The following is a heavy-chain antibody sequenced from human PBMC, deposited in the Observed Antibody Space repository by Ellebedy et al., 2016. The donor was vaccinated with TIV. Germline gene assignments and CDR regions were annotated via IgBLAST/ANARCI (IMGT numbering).Heavy chain of an antibody. Sequence: MPSETLSLICTVSGGSISSSSYYWGWIRQPPGKGLEWIGSIYYSGSTYYNPSLKSRVTISVDTSKNQFSLKLSSVTAADTAVYYCARRGSSPLRWFDPWGQGTLVTVSS. CDR3: ARRGSSPLRWFDP. CDR1: GGSISSSSYY. D-gene: IGHD3-16*01. V-gene: IGHV4-39*01. J-gene: IGHJ5*02. CDR2: IYYSGST.